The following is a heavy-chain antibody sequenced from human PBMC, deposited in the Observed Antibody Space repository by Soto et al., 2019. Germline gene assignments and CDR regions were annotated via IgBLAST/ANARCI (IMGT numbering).Heavy chain of an antibody. J-gene: IGHJ4*02. CDR3: SRGILV. CDR2: ISYGGST. D-gene: IGHD3-16*01. CDR1: GGSINSGGDC. Sequence: QVQLQESGPGLVKPSQTLSLTCTVSGGSINSGGDCWSWIRQHPGKGLDWIGCISYGGSTSYNPXXXXXXXXXXXXXXXXXXXXXXXXXXXXXXXXXXSRGILVWGQGTLITVSS. V-gene: IGHV4-31*01.